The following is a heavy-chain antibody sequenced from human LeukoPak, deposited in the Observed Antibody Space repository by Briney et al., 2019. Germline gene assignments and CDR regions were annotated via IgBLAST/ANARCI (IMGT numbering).Heavy chain of an antibody. D-gene: IGHD4-17*01. J-gene: IGHJ5*02. CDR2: IKSKTDGGTT. Sequence: GGSLRLSCAASGFTFSNAWMSWVRQAPGKGLEWVGRIKSKTDGGTTDYAAPVKGRFTISRDDSKNTLYLQMNSLRAEDTAVYYCAKEPTVTRPLDPWGRGTLVTVSS. V-gene: IGHV3-15*01. CDR1: GFTFSNAW. CDR3: AKEPTVTRPLDP.